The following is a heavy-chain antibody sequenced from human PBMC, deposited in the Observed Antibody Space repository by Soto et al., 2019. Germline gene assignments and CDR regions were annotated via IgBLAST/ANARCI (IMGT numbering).Heavy chain of an antibody. J-gene: IGHJ4*02. V-gene: IGHV3-30-3*01. D-gene: IGHD6-19*01. CDR3: ARGLSSGWYLADY. CDR2: ISYDGSNK. Sequence: GGSLRLSYAASGFNFSSYSMHWVRQAPGKGLEWVAVISYDGSNKYYADSVKGRFTISRDNSKNTLYLQMNSLRAEDTAVYYCARGLSSGWYLADYWGQGTLVTVSS. CDR1: GFNFSSYS.